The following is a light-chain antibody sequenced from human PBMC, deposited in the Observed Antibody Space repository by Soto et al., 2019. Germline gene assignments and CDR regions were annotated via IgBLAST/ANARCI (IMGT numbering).Light chain of an antibody. CDR2: DTS. J-gene: IGKJ1*01. CDR1: QTINSN. V-gene: IGKV3-15*01. CDR3: HQYNNWPQA. Sequence: EILMTQSPAILSVSPGGRATLSFMASQTINSNLAWYQQKPGQAPRLLIFDTSSRATGIPARFSGSGSGTYFTLTISSLQSEDFALYYCHQYNNWPQAFGQGTKVDIK.